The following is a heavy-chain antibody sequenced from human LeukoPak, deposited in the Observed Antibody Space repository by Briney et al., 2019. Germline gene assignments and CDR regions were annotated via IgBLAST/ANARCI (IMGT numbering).Heavy chain of an antibody. CDR2: IIPIFGTA. D-gene: IGHD6-19*01. Sequence: ASVKVSCKASGYTFTSYGISWVRQAPGQGLEWMGRIIPIFGTANYAQKFQGRVTITTDESTSTAYMELSSLRSEDTAVYYCAVSQQWLVHFDYWGQGTLVTVSS. V-gene: IGHV1-69*05. CDR1: GYTFTSYG. J-gene: IGHJ4*02. CDR3: AVSQQWLVHFDY.